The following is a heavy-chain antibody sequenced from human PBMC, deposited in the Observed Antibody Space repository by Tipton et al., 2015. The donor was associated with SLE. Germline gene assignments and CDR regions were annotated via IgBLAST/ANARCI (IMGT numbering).Heavy chain of an antibody. Sequence: TLSLTCTVSGGSISSHYWSWIRQPPGKGLEWIGYIYYSGSTNYNPSLQSRVTISVDTSKNQFSLKLSSVTAADTAVYYCARRRIAAAGLWAFDIWGQGTMVTVSS. CDR2: IYYSGST. D-gene: IGHD6-13*01. V-gene: IGHV4-59*08. CDR1: GGSISSHY. CDR3: ARRRIAAAGLWAFDI. J-gene: IGHJ3*02.